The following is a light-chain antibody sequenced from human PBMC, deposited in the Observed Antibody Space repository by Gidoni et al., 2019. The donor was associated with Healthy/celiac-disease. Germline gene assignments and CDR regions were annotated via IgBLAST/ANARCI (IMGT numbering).Light chain of an antibody. Sequence: SYVLTQPPSVSVATGQTARITCGGNNLGSKSVHWYQQKPGQAPVLVVYDDRDRPSGIPERFSGSNSGNTATLTISRVEAGDEADYYCQVWDSSSDHYVFGTGTKVTVL. V-gene: IGLV3-21*02. CDR1: NLGSKS. CDR2: DDR. J-gene: IGLJ1*01. CDR3: QVWDSSSDHYV.